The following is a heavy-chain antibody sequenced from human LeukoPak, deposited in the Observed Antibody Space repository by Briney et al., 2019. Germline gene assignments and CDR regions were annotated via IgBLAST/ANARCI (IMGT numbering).Heavy chain of an antibody. V-gene: IGHV3-23*01. D-gene: IGHD6-13*01. CDR3: AKDLVEQQLVRVPWFDP. Sequence: GGSLRLSSAASGFTFGSYAMSWVRQAPGKGLEWVSAISGSGGSTYYADSVKGRFTISRDNSKNTLYLQMNSLRAEDTAVYYCAKDLVEQQLVRVPWFDPWGQGTLVTVSS. J-gene: IGHJ5*02. CDR2: ISGSGGST. CDR1: GFTFGSYA.